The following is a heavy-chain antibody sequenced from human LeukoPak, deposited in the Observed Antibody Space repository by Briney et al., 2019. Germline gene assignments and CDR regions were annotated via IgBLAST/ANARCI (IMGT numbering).Heavy chain of an antibody. CDR1: GFTFSSYE. J-gene: IGHJ4*02. CDR3: ARAMRSGYDY. CDR2: ISSSGSTI. D-gene: IGHD5-12*01. Sequence: GGSLRLSCAASGFTFSSYEMNWVRQAPGKGLEWVSYISSSGSTIDYADSVKGRFTISRDNAKNSLYLQMNSLRDEDTAVYYCARAMRSGYDYWGQGTLVTVSS. V-gene: IGHV3-48*03.